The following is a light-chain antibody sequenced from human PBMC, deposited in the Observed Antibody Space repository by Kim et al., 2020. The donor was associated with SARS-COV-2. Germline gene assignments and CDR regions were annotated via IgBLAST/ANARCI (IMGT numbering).Light chain of an antibody. V-gene: IGKV1-27*01. J-gene: IGKJ1*01. CDR3: QRYNTSPRT. CDR2: AAS. CDR1: QGISNS. Sequence: ASVGDRVTITCRASQGISNSLAWYQQKPGKVPKLLIYAASTLQRGVPSRFSGSGSGTDFTLTVSSLQPEDVATYYCQRYNTSPRTFGQGTKVDIK.